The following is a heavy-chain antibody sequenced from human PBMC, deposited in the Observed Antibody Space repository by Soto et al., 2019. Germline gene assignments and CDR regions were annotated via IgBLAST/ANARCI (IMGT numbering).Heavy chain of an antibody. CDR1: GGSISSGDYY. Sequence: QVQLQESGPGLVKPSQTLSLTCTVSGGSISSGDYYWSWIRQPPGKGLEWIGYIYYSGSTYYNPSLKSRVTIPVDTSKNQFSLKLSSVTAADTAVYYCARGKHYYGSGSPGFDYWGQGTLVTVSS. J-gene: IGHJ4*02. CDR2: IYYSGST. V-gene: IGHV4-30-4*01. D-gene: IGHD3-10*01. CDR3: ARGKHYYGSGSPGFDY.